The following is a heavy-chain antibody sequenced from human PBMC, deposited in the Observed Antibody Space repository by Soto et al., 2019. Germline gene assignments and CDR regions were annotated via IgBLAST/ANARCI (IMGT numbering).Heavy chain of an antibody. J-gene: IGHJ5*02. CDR3: ARGRRYCSSTSCRVFDP. CDR2: INHSGST. D-gene: IGHD2-2*01. Sequence: SETLSLTCAVYGGSFSGYYWSWIRQPPGKGLEWIGEINHSGSTNYNPSLKSRVTISVDTSKNQFSLKLSSVTAADTAVYYCARGRRYCSSTSCRVFDPGGQGTLVTVSS. V-gene: IGHV4-34*01. CDR1: GGSFSGYY.